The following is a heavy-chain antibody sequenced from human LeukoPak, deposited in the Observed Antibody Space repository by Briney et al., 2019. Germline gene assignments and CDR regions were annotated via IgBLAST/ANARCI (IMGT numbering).Heavy chain of an antibody. CDR1: GYTFTTYD. Sequence: ASVKVSCKASGYTFTTYDINWVRQATGQGLEWMGWMNPTSGNTGYAQKFQGRVTITRDTSISTAYMEVSSLRSEDTAVYYCARDGGYGDHFDYWGQGTLVTVSS. CDR3: ARDGGYGDHFDY. CDR2: MNPTSGNT. D-gene: IGHD4-17*01. J-gene: IGHJ4*02. V-gene: IGHV1-8*03.